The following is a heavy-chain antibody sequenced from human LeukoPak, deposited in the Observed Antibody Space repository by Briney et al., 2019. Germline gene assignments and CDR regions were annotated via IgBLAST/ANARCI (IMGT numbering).Heavy chain of an antibody. CDR3: ARGSTAVDAFDI. J-gene: IGHJ3*02. CDR2: MNPNSGNT. CDR1: GYTFTSYG. V-gene: IGHV1-8*02. Sequence: ASVKVSCKASGYTFTSYGISWVRQATGQGLEWMGWMNPNSGNTGYAQKFQGRVTMTRNTSISTAYMELSSLRSEDTAVYYCARGSTAVDAFDIWGQGTMVTVSS. D-gene: IGHD4-23*01.